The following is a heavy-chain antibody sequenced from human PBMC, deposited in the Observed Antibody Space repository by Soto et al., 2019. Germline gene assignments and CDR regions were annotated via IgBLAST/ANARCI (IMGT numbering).Heavy chain of an antibody. J-gene: IGHJ3*02. CDR2: ISYDGSNK. D-gene: IGHD3-9*01. V-gene: IGHV3-30*18. Sequence: QVQLVESGGGVVQPGRSLRLSCAASGFTFSSYGMHWVRQAPGKGLEWVAVISYDGSNKYYADSVKGRFTISRDNSKNPLYLQMNSLRAEDTAVYYCAKVHRRYFDWLHAFDIWGQGTMVTVSS. CDR1: GFTFSSYG. CDR3: AKVHRRYFDWLHAFDI.